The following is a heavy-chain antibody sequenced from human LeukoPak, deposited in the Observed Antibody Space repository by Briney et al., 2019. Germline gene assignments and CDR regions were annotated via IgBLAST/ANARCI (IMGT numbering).Heavy chain of an antibody. CDR3: ARDREDSSGYPFDH. V-gene: IGHV1-69*04. J-gene: IGHJ4*02. CDR1: GGTFSSYA. CDR2: IIPILGIA. Sequence: ASVKVSCKASGGTFSSYAISWVRQAPGQGLEWMGRIIPILGIANYAQKFQGRVTITADKSTSTAYMELSSLRSEDTAVYYCARDREDSSGYPFDHWGQGTLVTVSS. D-gene: IGHD3-22*01.